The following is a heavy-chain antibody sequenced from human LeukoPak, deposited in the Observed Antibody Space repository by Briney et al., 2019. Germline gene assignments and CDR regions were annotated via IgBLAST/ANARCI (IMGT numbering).Heavy chain of an antibody. Sequence: GGSLRLSCAASGFTFSSYAMHWVRQAPGKEWVAVTSYDGSNEYYADSVKGRFTISRDNSKNTLYLQMNSLRAEDTAVYYCARVGTSSSGWQFDYWGQGTLVTVSS. CDR1: GFTFSSYA. J-gene: IGHJ4*02. CDR3: ARVGTSSSGWQFDY. V-gene: IGHV3-30-3*01. D-gene: IGHD6-19*01. CDR2: TSYDGSNE.